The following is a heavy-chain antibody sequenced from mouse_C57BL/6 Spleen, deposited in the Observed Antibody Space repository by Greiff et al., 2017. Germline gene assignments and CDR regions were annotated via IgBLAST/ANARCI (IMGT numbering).Heavy chain of an antibody. Sequence: EVQLQQSGPVLVKPGASVKMSCKASGYTFTDYYMNWVKQSHGKSLEWIGVINPYNGGTSYNQKFKGKATLTVDKSSSTAYMELNSLTSEDSAVYYCARRYGSQDYWGQGTTLTVSS. V-gene: IGHV1-19*01. D-gene: IGHD1-1*01. J-gene: IGHJ2*01. CDR3: ARRYGSQDY. CDR2: INPYNGGT. CDR1: GYTFTDYY.